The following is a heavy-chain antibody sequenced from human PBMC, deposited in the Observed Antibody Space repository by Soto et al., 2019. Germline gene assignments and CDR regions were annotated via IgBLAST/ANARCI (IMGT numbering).Heavy chain of an antibody. J-gene: IGHJ4*02. D-gene: IGHD7-27*01. CDR1: GDSVSSRNYQ. CDR2: FSYSVTT. V-gene: IGHV4-61*01. Sequence: QVQLQESGPGLVKPSETLSLTCSVSGDSVSSRNYQWSWIRQPPGKGLEWIGYFSYSVTTNYNPSLKSRVTLSVDTSKNQFSLRLSSVTAADTAFYYCARDNWGSLDYWGQGALVTVSS. CDR3: ARDNWGSLDY.